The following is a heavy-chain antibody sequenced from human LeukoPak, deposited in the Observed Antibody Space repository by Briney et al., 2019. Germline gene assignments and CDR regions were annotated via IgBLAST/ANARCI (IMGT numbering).Heavy chain of an antibody. CDR2: INHSGST. CDR3: ARGHGSYYYGSGSYYTPHYFDY. CDR1: GGSFSGYY. Sequence: KPSETLSLTCAVYGGSFSGYYWSWLRQPPGKGLEWIGEINHSGSTNYNPSLKSRVTISVDTSKNQFSLKLSSVTAADTAVYYCARGHGSYYYGSGSYYTPHYFDYWGQGTLVTVSS. V-gene: IGHV4-34*01. D-gene: IGHD3-10*01. J-gene: IGHJ4*02.